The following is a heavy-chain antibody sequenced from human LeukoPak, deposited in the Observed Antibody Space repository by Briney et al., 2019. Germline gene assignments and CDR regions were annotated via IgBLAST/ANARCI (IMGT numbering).Heavy chain of an antibody. CDR3: ARDRVSYGGSGFDP. J-gene: IGHJ5*02. CDR2: IYYSGST. V-gene: IGHV4-39*07. Sequence: SETLSLTCTVSGGSISSSSYYWGWIRQPPGKGLEWIGSIYYSGSTYYNPSLKSRVTISVDTSKNQFSLKLSSVTAADTAVYYCARDRVSYGGSGFDPWGQGTLVTVSS. CDR1: GGSISSSSYY. D-gene: IGHD4-23*01.